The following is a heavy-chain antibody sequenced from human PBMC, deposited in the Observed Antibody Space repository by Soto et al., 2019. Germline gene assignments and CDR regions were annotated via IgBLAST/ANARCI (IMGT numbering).Heavy chain of an antibody. CDR1: GGSISSYY. CDR2: IYYSGST. V-gene: IGHV4-59*08. CDR3: ARHGGNYGDYAVDY. J-gene: IGHJ4*02. D-gene: IGHD4-17*01. Sequence: SETLSLTCTVSGGSISSYYWSWIRQPPGKGLEWIGYIYYSGSTNYNPSLKSRVTISVDTSKNQFSLKLSSVTAADTAVYYCARHGGNYGDYAVDYWGQGTLVTVSS.